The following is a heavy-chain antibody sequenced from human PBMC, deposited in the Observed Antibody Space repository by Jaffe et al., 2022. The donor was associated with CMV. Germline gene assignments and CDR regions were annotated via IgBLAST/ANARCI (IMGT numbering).Heavy chain of an antibody. CDR1: GGSISSYY. V-gene: IGHV4-59*08. Sequence: QVQLQESGPGLVKPSETLSLTCTVSGGSISSYYWSWIRQPPGKGLEWIGYIYYSGSTNYNPSLKSRVTISVDTSKNQFSLKLSSVTAADTAVYYCARKRGSGSPWDAFDIWGQGTMVTVSS. D-gene: IGHD3-22*01. CDR2: IYYSGST. CDR3: ARKRGSGSPWDAFDI. J-gene: IGHJ3*02.